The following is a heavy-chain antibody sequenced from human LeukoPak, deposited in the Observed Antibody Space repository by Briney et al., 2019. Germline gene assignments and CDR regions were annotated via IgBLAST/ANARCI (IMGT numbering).Heavy chain of an antibody. CDR1: GYTLTELS. CDR3: ATGTDVEMATIGAFDI. J-gene: IGHJ3*02. Sequence: ASVKVSCKVSGYTLTELSMHWVRQAPGKGLEWMGGFDPEDGETIYAQKFQGRVTMTEDTSTDTAYMELSSLRSEDTAVYYCATGTDVEMATIGAFDIWGQGTMVTVSS. V-gene: IGHV1-24*01. CDR2: FDPEDGET. D-gene: IGHD5-24*01.